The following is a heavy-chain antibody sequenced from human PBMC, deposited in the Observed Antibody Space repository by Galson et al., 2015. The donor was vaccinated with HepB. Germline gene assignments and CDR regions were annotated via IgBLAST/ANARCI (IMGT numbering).Heavy chain of an antibody. CDR1: GGSVSSGSYY. V-gene: IGHV4-61*01. J-gene: IGHJ4*02. Sequence: ETLSLTCTVSGGSVSSGSYYWSWIRQPPGKGLEWIGYIYYSGSTNYNPSLKSRVTISVDTSKNQFSLKLSSVTAADTAVYYCARGGRYSGSRHYFDYWGQGTLVTVSS. CDR2: IYYSGST. CDR3: ARGGRYSGSRHYFDY. D-gene: IGHD1-26*01.